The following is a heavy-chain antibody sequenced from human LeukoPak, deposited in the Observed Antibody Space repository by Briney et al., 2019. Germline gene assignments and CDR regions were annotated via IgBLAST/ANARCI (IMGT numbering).Heavy chain of an antibody. CDR2: IGTAGDT. J-gene: IGHJ3*02. D-gene: IGHD1-14*01. Sequence: GGSLRLSCAASGFTVSSYDMHWVRQATGKGLEWVSAIGTAGDTYYPGSVKGRFTISRENAKNSLYLQMNSLRAGDTAVYYCARGGIGRPFDIWGQGTMVTVSS. CDR3: ARGGIGRPFDI. V-gene: IGHV3-13*01. CDR1: GFTVSSYD.